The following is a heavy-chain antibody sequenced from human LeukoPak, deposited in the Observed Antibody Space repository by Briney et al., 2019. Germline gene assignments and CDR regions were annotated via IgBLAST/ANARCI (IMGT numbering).Heavy chain of an antibody. V-gene: IGHV4-59*01. CDR2: IYYSGST. J-gene: IGHJ4*02. Sequence: PSETLPLTCTVPGASISSYCWSWIRQPPGKGLEWIGYIYYSGSTNYNPSLKSRVTMSVDTSKNQFSLKVSSVTAADTAVYYCARDEGYSSSYFDYWGQGTLVTVSS. CDR3: ARDEGYSSSYFDY. CDR1: GASISSYC. D-gene: IGHD6-6*01.